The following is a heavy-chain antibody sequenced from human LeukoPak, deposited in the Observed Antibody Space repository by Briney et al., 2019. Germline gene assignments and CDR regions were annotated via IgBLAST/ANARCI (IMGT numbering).Heavy chain of an antibody. J-gene: IGHJ4*02. CDR1: GGSLSSYY. CDR2: IYYSGST. CDR3: ARAPQDTAMAVDY. D-gene: IGHD5-18*01. V-gene: IGHV4-59*01. Sequence: SQTLCLTCTVSGGSLSSYYWSWIRQPPGKRQGRIGYIYYSGSTNYNPSLKSRVTISVDTSKNQFSLKLSSVTAADTAVYYCARAPQDTAMAVDYWGQGTLVTVSS.